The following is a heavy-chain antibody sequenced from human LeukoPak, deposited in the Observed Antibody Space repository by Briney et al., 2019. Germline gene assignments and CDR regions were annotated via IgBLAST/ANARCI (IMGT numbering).Heavy chain of an antibody. Sequence: GSLRLSCVVSGFSFSTYWMTWVRQAPGKGLEWVADIKEDGSEKHYADSVKGRFTISRDNAKNSLYLQMNSLRAEDTAVYYCAREKDIVVVPAAIPYDYWGQGTLVTVSS. V-gene: IGHV3-7*01. CDR2: IKEDGSEK. D-gene: IGHD2-2*02. CDR3: AREKDIVVVPAAIPYDY. J-gene: IGHJ4*02. CDR1: GFSFSTYW.